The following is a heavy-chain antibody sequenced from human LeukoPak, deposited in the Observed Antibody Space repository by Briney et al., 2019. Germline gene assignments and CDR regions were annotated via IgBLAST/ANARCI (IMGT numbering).Heavy chain of an antibody. CDR2: ISYSGST. Sequence: SETLSLTCTVSGGSIGSYYWSWIRQPPGMGLEWIGYISYSGSTNYNPSLKSRVTISVDTSRNQFSLKLSSVTAADTAVYYCARDRGCSGSYDYWGQGTLVTVSS. J-gene: IGHJ4*02. D-gene: IGHD1-26*01. CDR1: GGSIGSYY. CDR3: ARDRGCSGSYDY. V-gene: IGHV4-59*01.